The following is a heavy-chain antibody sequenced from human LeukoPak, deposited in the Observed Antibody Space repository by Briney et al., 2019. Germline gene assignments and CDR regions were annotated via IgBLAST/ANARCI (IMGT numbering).Heavy chain of an antibody. Sequence: GGSLRLSCAASGFTFSSYAMHWVRQAPGKGLEWVAVISYDGSNKYYADSVKGRFTISRDNSKNTLYLQMNSLRAEDTAVYYCARVVVGYYDILTGYGRGGYFDYWGQGTLVTVSS. D-gene: IGHD3-9*01. CDR3: ARVVVGYYDILTGYGRGGYFDY. CDR2: ISYDGSNK. CDR1: GFTFSSYA. V-gene: IGHV3-30-3*01. J-gene: IGHJ4*02.